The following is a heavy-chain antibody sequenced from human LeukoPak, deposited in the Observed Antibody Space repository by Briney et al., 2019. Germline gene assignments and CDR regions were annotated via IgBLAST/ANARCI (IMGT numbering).Heavy chain of an antibody. D-gene: IGHD6-13*01. CDR2: ISSSSSYI. V-gene: IGHV3-21*01. CDR3: ASLSDGRLYSSSWDKWFDR. J-gene: IGHJ5*02. CDR1: GFTFSSYS. Sequence: GGSLRLSCAASGFTFSSYSMNWVRQAPGKGLEWVSSISSSSSYIYYADSVKGRFTISRDNAKNSLYLQMNSLRAEDTAVYYCASLSDGRLYSSSWDKWFDRWGQGTLVTVSS.